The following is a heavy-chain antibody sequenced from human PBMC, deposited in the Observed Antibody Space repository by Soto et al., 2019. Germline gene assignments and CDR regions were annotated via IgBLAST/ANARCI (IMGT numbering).Heavy chain of an antibody. CDR1: GYSFTNYW. Sequence: GESLKISCQGSGYSFTNYWVGWVRQIPGRGLEWMGIIHPGDSDTSYSPFFHGQATISADKSISTSYLQWSSLKASDTAMYYCVRHNRYGSTWFERWFDPWGQGTLVTVSS. D-gene: IGHD6-13*01. CDR2: IHPGDSDT. J-gene: IGHJ5*02. CDR3: VRHNRYGSTWFERWFDP. V-gene: IGHV5-51*01.